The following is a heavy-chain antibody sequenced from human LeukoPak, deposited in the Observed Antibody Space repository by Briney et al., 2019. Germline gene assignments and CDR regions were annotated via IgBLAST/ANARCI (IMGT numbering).Heavy chain of an antibody. CDR3: ARSKGGYCSSTSCARLDY. CDR1: GGSISSGGYY. V-gene: IGHV4-31*03. D-gene: IGHD2-2*01. J-gene: IGHJ4*02. Sequence: PSGTLSLTCTVSGGSISSGGYYWTWIRQHPGKGLEWIGNTYYSGSTYYNPSLKSRVTISVDTSKNQFSLKLSSVTAADTAVYYCARSKGGYCSSTSCARLDYWGQGTLVTVSS. CDR2: TYYSGST.